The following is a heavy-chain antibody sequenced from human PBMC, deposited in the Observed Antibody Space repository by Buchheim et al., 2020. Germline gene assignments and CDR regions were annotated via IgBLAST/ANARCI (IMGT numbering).Heavy chain of an antibody. D-gene: IGHD5-12*01. J-gene: IGHJ6*02. CDR2: ISTSSSYT. CDR3: ARAPVATDGMDV. CDR1: RFIFSDYY. Sequence: QAQLVESGGGLVKPGGSLRLSCAGSRFIFSDYYMTWIRQGPGKGLEWVSYISTSSSYTNYADSVKGRFTISRDNAKNSLYLQMNSLRAEDTAVYYCARAPVATDGMDVWGQGTT. V-gene: IGHV3-11*05.